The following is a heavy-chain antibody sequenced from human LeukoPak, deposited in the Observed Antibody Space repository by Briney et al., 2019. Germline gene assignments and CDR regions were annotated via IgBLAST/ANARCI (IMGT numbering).Heavy chain of an antibody. D-gene: IGHD6-13*01. CDR2: IYYSGSA. V-gene: IGHV4-39*01. Sequence: SETLSLTCTVSGASISSYYWSWIRQPPGKGLEWIGSIYYSGSAYYNPSLKSRVTISVDTSKNQFSLRLSSVTAADTAVYHCARHVAAAYYMDVWGRGTTVTVSS. CDR1: GASISSYY. J-gene: IGHJ6*03. CDR3: ARHVAAAYYMDV.